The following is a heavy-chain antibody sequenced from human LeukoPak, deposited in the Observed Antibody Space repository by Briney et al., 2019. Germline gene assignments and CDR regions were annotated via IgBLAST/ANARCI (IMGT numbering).Heavy chain of an antibody. V-gene: IGHV1-69*06. CDR3: ATGNTGPESETTRGFDY. CDR2: IIPIFGTA. J-gene: IGHJ4*02. CDR1: GGTFSSYA. D-gene: IGHD4-17*01. Sequence: ASVKVSCTASGGTFSSYAISWVRQAPGQGLEWMGGIIPIFGTANYAQKFQGRVTMTEDTSTDTAYMELSSLRPEDTAVYYCATGNTGPESETTRGFDYWGQGTLVTVSS.